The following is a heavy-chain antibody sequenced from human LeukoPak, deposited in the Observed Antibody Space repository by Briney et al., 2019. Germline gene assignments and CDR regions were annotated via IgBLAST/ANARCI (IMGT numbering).Heavy chain of an antibody. CDR2: IKQDGSEK. D-gene: IGHD6-19*01. V-gene: IGHV3-7*01. J-gene: IGHJ6*02. Sequence: GGSLRLSCAASGFTFSSYWMSWVRQAPGKGLEWVANIKQDGSEKYYVDSVKGRFTISRDNAKNSLYLQMNSLRAEDTAVYYCARDSPSGGWYLPVSRDYYYYGMDVWGQGTTVTVSS. CDR1: GFTFSSYW. CDR3: ARDSPSGGWYLPVSRDYYYYGMDV.